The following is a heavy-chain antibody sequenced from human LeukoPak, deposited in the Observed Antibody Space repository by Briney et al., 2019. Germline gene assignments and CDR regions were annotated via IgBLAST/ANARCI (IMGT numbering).Heavy chain of an antibody. Sequence: SETLSLTCTVSGGXISSGGYYWSWIRQHPGKCLEWIGYIYYSGSTYYNPSLKSRVTISVDTSKNQFSLKLSSVTAADTAVYYCARAGSYSSSWYFNYYGMDVWGQGTTVTVSS. CDR2: IYYSGST. CDR1: GGXISSGGYY. D-gene: IGHD6-13*01. CDR3: ARAGSYSSSWYFNYYGMDV. V-gene: IGHV4-31*03. J-gene: IGHJ6*02.